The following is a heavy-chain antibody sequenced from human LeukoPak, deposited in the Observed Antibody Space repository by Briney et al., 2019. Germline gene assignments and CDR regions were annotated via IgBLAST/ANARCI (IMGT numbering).Heavy chain of an antibody. D-gene: IGHD3-16*02. V-gene: IGHV3-7*04. CDR3: AKGGFRYFAP. CDR2: IKKDGSEK. J-gene: IGHJ5*02. Sequence: GSLRLSCAASGFTFSSYWMSWVRQAAGKGLEGVANIKKDGSEKYYVDSVKGRFTISRDNAKNSLYLQMNSLRAEDTAVYYCAKGGFRYFAPWGQGTLVTVSS. CDR1: GFTFSSYW.